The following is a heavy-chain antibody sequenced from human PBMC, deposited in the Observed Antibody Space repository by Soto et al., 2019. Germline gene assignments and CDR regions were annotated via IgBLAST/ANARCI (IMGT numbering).Heavy chain of an antibody. V-gene: IGHV4-59*01. CDR1: GGSISSYY. Sequence: TXGTLSLTFTVSGGSISSYYWSWIRQPPGKGLEWIGYIYYSGSTNYNPSLKSRVTISVDTSKNQFSLKLSSVTAADTAVYYCARSIYYYDSSGYSFDYWGQGTLVTVSS. D-gene: IGHD3-22*01. CDR3: ARSIYYYDSSGYSFDY. CDR2: IYYSGST. J-gene: IGHJ4*02.